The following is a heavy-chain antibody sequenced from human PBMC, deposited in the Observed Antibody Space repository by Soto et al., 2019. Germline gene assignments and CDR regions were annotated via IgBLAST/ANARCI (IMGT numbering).Heavy chain of an antibody. V-gene: IGHV4-59*08. CDR1: GGSISNYY. D-gene: IGHD5-18*01. Sequence: QVQLQESGPGLVKPSETLSLTCIVSGGSISNYYWSWIRQPPGKGLEWIGYIYYSGSTNYNPSLTSRVTISVDTSKNQFSLKLSSVTAADTAVYCCARHRYSYGVYYFDYWGQGTLVTVSS. CDR3: ARHRYSYGVYYFDY. J-gene: IGHJ4*02. CDR2: IYYSGST.